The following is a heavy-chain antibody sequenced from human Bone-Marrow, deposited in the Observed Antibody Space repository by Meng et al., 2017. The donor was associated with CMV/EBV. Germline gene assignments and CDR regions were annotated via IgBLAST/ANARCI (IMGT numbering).Heavy chain of an antibody. CDR1: GGSFSGYY. D-gene: IGHD1-26*01. Sequence: SETLSLTCAVYGGSFSGYYWSWIRQPPGKGIEWIGEINHSGSTNYNPSLKSRVTISVDTSKNQFSLKLSSVTAADTAVYYCARGRRRIVGATDWGQGTLVTVSS. J-gene: IGHJ4*02. CDR2: INHSGST. V-gene: IGHV4-34*01. CDR3: ARGRRRIVGATD.